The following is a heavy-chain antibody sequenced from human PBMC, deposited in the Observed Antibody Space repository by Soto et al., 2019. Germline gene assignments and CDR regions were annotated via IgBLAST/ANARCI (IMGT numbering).Heavy chain of an antibody. V-gene: IGHV1-18*01. D-gene: IGHD2-2*01. CDR2: ISAYNGNT. Sequence: ASVKGACKASGYTCTIYGITWVRQAPGQGLEWMGWISAYNGNTNYAQKLQGRVTMTTDTSTSTAYMELRSLRSDDTAVYYCARVRCSSTSCYDWFDPWGQGTLVTVSS. J-gene: IGHJ5*02. CDR3: ARVRCSSTSCYDWFDP. CDR1: GYTCTIYG.